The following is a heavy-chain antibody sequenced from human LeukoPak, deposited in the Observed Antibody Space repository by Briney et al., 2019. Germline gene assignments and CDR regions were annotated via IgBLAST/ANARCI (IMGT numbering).Heavy chain of an antibody. CDR3: ARDGSGLDY. J-gene: IGHJ4*02. D-gene: IGHD6-19*01. CDR1: GFIFSRYG. Sequence: PGGSLRLSCVTSGFIFSRYGMHWVRQAPGKGLEWVAAIWSDGSKEYYADSVKGRFTVSRDNSKNTLYLQMNSLRAEDTAVYYCARDGSGLDYWGQGTLVTVSS. V-gene: IGHV3-33*01. CDR2: IWSDGSKE.